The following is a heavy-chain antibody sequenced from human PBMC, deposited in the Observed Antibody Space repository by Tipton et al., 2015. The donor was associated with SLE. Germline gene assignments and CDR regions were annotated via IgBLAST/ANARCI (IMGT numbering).Heavy chain of an antibody. CDR3: GRDTTYKIDY. V-gene: IGHV3-7*01. Sequence: GSLRLSCAASGFTFSSYWMSWVRQAPGKGLEWVANIKQDGSEKYYMDSVNGRFTISRDNAKNSLYLQMNYLGAEDTAVYYCGRDTTYKIDYWGQGTLVTVSS. CDR1: GFTFSSYW. CDR2: IKQDGSEK. J-gene: IGHJ4*02. D-gene: IGHD1-1*01.